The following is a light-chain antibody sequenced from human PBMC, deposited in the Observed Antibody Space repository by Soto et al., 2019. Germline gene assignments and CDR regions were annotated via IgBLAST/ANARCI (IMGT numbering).Light chain of an antibody. J-gene: IGLJ1*01. CDR2: DVS. V-gene: IGLV2-14*01. CDR1: SRDVGGFNY. CDR3: SSYTSSSTLV. Sequence: QSVLTQPASLSGSSGQSITLSCTGTSRDVGGFNYVSWYQQHPGKAPKLMIYDVSNRPSGVSNRFSGSKSGNTASLTISGLQAEDEADYYCSSYTSSSTLVFGTGTKVTVL.